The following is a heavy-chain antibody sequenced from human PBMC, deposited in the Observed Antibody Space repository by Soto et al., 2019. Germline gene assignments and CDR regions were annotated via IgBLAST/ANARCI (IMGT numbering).Heavy chain of an antibody. V-gene: IGHV5-51*01. CDR2: IYPDDSDT. Sequence: GESLKISCKGSGDSFTSYWIGWVRQMPGKGLEWMGIIYPDDSDTRYSPSFQGQVTISADKSISTAYLQWSSLKASDTAMYYCARHGIAARQLYYCGMDVWGQGTTVTVSS. CDR1: GDSFTSYW. CDR3: ARHGIAARQLYYCGMDV. D-gene: IGHD6-6*01. J-gene: IGHJ6*02.